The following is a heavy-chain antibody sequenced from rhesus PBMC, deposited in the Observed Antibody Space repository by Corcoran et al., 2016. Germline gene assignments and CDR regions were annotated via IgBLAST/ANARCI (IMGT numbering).Heavy chain of an antibody. D-gene: IGHD2-15*01. CDR3: ARDFGSRAFDF. CDR2: MEGNSAGT. Sequence: QVQLQESGPGLVKPSETLSLTCTVSGGSISGYYWSWIRQPPGKGLEGIGNMEGNSAGTNYNPSLKSRFTISKDTSKNQFSLKLGSVPAADTAVYYCARDFGSRAFDFWGQGLRVTVSS. V-gene: IGHV4-81*01. CDR1: GGSISGYY. J-gene: IGHJ3*01.